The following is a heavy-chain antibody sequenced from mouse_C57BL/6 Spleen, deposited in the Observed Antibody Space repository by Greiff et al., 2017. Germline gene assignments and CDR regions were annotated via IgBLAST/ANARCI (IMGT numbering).Heavy chain of an antibody. CDR2: IYPEDGDT. D-gene: IGHD1-1*01. J-gene: IGHJ4*01. Sequence: EVQLQQSGAELVRPGASVKLSCTASGFNIKDYYMHWVKQRPEQGLEWIGRIYPEDGDTEYDPKFQGKATMTADTSSSTAYLQLSSLTSEDTAVYYCTTGVYYGSSHYYAMDYWGQGTSVTVSS. CDR3: TTGVYYGSSHYYAMDY. V-gene: IGHV14-1*01. CDR1: GFNIKDYY.